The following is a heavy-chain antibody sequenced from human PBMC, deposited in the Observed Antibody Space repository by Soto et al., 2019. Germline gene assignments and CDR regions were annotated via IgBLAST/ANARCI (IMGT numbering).Heavy chain of an antibody. Sequence: GESLKISCKGSGYSFTSYWIGWVRQMPGKGLEWMGIIYPGDSDTRYSPSFQGQVTISADKSISTAYLQWSSLKASDTAMYYCARLGIAVAGTYGMGVWGQGTTVTVSS. D-gene: IGHD6-19*01. V-gene: IGHV5-51*01. CDR3: ARLGIAVAGTYGMGV. CDR1: GYSFTSYW. CDR2: IYPGDSDT. J-gene: IGHJ6*02.